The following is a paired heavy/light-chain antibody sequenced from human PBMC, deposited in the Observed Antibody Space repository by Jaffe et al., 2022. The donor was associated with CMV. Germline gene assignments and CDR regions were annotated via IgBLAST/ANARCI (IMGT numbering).Light chain of an antibody. CDR1: QSVSSN. V-gene: IGKV3-15*01. J-gene: IGKJ4*01. Sequence: EIVMTQSPATLSVSPGERATLSCRASQSVSSNLAWYQQKPGQAPRLLIYGASTRATGIPARFSGSGSGTEFTLTISSLQSEDFAVYYCQQYNNWPFTFGGGTKVEIK. CDR2: GAS. CDR3: QQYNNWPFT.
Heavy chain of an antibody. V-gene: IGHV4-59*08. J-gene: IGHJ3*02. CDR1: GGSISSYY. Sequence: QVQLQESGPGLVKPSETLSLTCTVSGGSISSYYWSWIRQPPGKGLEWIGYIYYSGSTNYNPSLKSRVTISVDTSKNQFSLKLSSVTAADTAVYYCARLRWFGESDPLDAFDIWGQGTMVTVSS. CDR3: ARLRWFGESDPLDAFDI. D-gene: IGHD3-10*01. CDR2: IYYSGST.